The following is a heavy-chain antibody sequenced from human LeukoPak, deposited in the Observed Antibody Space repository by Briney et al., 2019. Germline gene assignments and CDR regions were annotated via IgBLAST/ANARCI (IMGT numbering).Heavy chain of an antibody. CDR1: GGSVSSGIYY. CDR2: VYYSGST. V-gene: IGHV4-61*01. CDR3: ARAPSAYYFDY. J-gene: IGHJ4*02. Sequence: PSETLSLTCTVSGGSVSSGIYYWSWIRQPPGKGLEWIGYVYYSGSTNYNPSLKSRVTISIDTSKNQFSLKLSSVTAADTAVYYCARAPSAYYFDYWGQGTLVTVSS.